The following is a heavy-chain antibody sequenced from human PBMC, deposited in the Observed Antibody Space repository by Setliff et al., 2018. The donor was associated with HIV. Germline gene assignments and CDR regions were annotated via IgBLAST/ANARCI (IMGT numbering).Heavy chain of an antibody. J-gene: IGHJ4*02. CDR1: GFSLTTSAMG. V-gene: IGHV2-5*02. D-gene: IGHD2-2*01. CDR3: AHSLYCSSSNCSGLLFDY. Sequence: SGPTLVNPTQTLTLTCAFSGFSLTTSAMGVGWIRQPPGKALEWLALIYWDDDKRYRSSLKSRLTITKDTSKNQVVLTMTNMDPVDTATYYCAHSLYCSSSNCSGLLFDYWGQGTLVTVSS. CDR2: IYWDDDK.